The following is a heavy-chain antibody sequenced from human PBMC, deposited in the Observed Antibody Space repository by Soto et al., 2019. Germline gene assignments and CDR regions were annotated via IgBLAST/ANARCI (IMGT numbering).Heavy chain of an antibody. D-gene: IGHD3-22*01. Sequence: ASVKVSCKASGYTFTSYDINWVRQATGQGLEWMGWMNPNSGNTGYAQKFQGRVTMTRNTSISTAYMELSSLRSEDTAVYYCARGRGYYDSSGSKWFDPLGQGTLVTVYS. CDR2: MNPNSGNT. CDR1: GYTFTSYD. V-gene: IGHV1-8*01. CDR3: ARGRGYYDSSGSKWFDP. J-gene: IGHJ5*02.